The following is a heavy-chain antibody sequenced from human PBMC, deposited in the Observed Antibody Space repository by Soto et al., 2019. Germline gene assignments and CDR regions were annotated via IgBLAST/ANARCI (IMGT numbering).Heavy chain of an antibody. CDR3: ARGRRFVPYSGYDYSQTE. CDR2: INHSGST. CDR1: GGSFSGYY. J-gene: IGHJ4*02. D-gene: IGHD5-12*01. Sequence: PSETLSLTCAVYGGSFSGYYWSWIRQPPGKGLEWIGEINHSGSTNYNPSLKSRVTISVDTSKNQFSLKLSSVTAADTAVYYCARGRRFVPYSGYDYSQTERGQGTLVTVSS. V-gene: IGHV4-34*01.